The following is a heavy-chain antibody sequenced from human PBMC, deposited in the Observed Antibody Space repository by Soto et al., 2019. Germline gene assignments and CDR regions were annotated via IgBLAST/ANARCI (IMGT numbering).Heavy chain of an antibody. CDR1: GFTFDDYA. CDR3: AKGSRLIAAAGYFDY. Sequence: DVQLVESGGGLVQPGRSLRLSCAASGFTFDDYAMHWVRQAPEKGLEWVSGISWNSGSIGYADSVKGRFTISRDNAKNSLYLQMNSLRAEDTALYYCAKGSRLIAAAGYFDYWGQGTLVTVSS. J-gene: IGHJ4*02. V-gene: IGHV3-9*01. D-gene: IGHD6-13*01. CDR2: ISWNSGSI.